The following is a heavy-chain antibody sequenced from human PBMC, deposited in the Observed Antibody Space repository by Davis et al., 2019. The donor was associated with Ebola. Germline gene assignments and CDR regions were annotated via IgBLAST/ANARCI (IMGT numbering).Heavy chain of an antibody. D-gene: IGHD3-22*01. V-gene: IGHV1-69*13. CDR1: GDTFSSFA. Sequence: SVKVSCKASGDTFSSFAVSWVRQAPGQGLEWMGGIIPMFRSPNYAERFQGRVTISADESTKTVYMELSSVRSEDTAVYFCARVRTGYYFDSSDSPSWFDPWGQGTLVSVSS. CDR2: IIPMFRSP. CDR3: ARVRTGYYFDSSDSPSWFDP. J-gene: IGHJ5*02.